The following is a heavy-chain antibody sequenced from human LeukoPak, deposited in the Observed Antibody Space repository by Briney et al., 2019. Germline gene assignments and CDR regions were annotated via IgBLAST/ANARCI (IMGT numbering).Heavy chain of an antibody. D-gene: IGHD1-26*01. Sequence: ASVKVSCKASGYTFTSYYMHWVRQAPGQGLEWMGIINPSGGRTSYAQKFQGRVTMTRDTSTSTVYMELSSLRSEDTAVYYCARDLLPIGYIGSPVGATTGDNFDYWGQGTLVTVSS. CDR1: GYTFTSYY. CDR3: ARDLLPIGYIGSPVGATTGDNFDY. V-gene: IGHV1-46*01. J-gene: IGHJ4*02. CDR2: INPSGGRT.